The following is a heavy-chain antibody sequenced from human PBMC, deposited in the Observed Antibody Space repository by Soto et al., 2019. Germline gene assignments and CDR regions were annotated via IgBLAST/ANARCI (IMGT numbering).Heavy chain of an antibody. CDR1: GGTFSSYT. V-gene: IGHV1-69*02. J-gene: IGHJ3*02. Sequence: QVQLVQSGAEVKKPGSSVKVSCKASGGTFSSYTISWVRQAPGQGLEWMGRIIPILGIANYAQQFQGRVTITADKSTSTAYMELSSLRSEDTAVYYCATPGDIVVVTAMRGRTDAFDIWGQGTMVTVSS. CDR2: IIPILGIA. CDR3: ATPGDIVVVTAMRGRTDAFDI. D-gene: IGHD2-21*02.